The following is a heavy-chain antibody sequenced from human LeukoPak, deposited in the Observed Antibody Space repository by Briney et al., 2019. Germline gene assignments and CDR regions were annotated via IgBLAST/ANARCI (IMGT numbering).Heavy chain of an antibody. Sequence: GGSLRLSCTASGFTLSSYEMSWIRQAPGKGLEWVSSISSSSSYIYYADSVKGRFTISRDNAKNSLYLQMNSLRAEDTAVYYCARGSVSSFDYWGQGTLVTVSS. V-gene: IGHV3-21*01. D-gene: IGHD1-26*01. CDR2: ISSSSSYI. CDR1: GFTLSSYE. J-gene: IGHJ4*02. CDR3: ARGSVSSFDY.